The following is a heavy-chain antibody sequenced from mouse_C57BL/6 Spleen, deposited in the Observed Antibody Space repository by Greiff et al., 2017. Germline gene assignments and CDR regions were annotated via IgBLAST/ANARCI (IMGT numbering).Heavy chain of an antibody. V-gene: IGHV14-1*01. Sequence: EVKLVESGAELVRPGASVKLSCTASGFNIKDYYMHWVKQRPEQGLEWIGRIDPEDGDTEYAPKFQGKATMTADTSSNTAYLQLSSLTSEDTAVYYCTYTLRGLPAWFAYWGQGTLVTVSA. D-gene: IGHD1-1*01. CDR2: IDPEDGDT. J-gene: IGHJ3*01. CDR1: GFNIKDYY. CDR3: TYTLRGLPAWFAY.